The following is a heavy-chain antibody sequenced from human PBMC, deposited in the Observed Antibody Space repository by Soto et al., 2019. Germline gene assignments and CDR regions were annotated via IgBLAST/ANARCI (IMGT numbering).Heavy chain of an antibody. CDR2: IGTADDT. V-gene: IGHV3-13*01. CDR1: GFTFGSYD. D-gene: IGHD3-3*01. CDR3: ARRSEGYYGR. Sequence: GGSLRLSCAASGFTFGSYDMHWVRQATGRGLEWVSGIGTADDTYYPDSVKGRFTISRENAKNSLYLQMNSLRAEDTAVYYCARRSEGYYGRWGQGTLVTVSS. J-gene: IGHJ4*02.